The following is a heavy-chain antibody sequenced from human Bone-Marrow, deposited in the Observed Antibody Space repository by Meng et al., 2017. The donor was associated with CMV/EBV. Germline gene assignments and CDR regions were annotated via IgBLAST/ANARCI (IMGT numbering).Heavy chain of an antibody. D-gene: IGHD3-22*01. J-gene: IGHJ4*02. CDR3: ARNGFGYYYDSSGYH. CDR1: GFTFSSYG. V-gene: IGHV3-30*02. CDR2: IRYDGSNK. Sequence: GESLKISCAASGFTFSSYGMHWVRQAPGKGLEWVAFIRYDGSNKYYADSVKGRFTISRDNSKNTLYLQMNSLRAEDTAVYYCARNGFGYYYDSSGYHWGQGTLVTFSS.